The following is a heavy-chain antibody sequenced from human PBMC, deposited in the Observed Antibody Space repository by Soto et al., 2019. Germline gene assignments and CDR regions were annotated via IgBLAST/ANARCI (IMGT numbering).Heavy chain of an antibody. CDR2: VSYSGST. J-gene: IGHJ5*02. CDR1: GGSISSGSYF. Sequence: SETLSLTCTVSGGSISSGSYFWGWIRQPPGKGLEWIGTVSYSGSTYSNPSLKGRVTISVDTSKNQFSLKLSSVTAADTAVYYCARTLSSITIFGVGGSRLNNWFDPWGQGTLVTVSS. D-gene: IGHD3-3*01. CDR3: ARTLSSITIFGVGGSRLNNWFDP. V-gene: IGHV4-39*01.